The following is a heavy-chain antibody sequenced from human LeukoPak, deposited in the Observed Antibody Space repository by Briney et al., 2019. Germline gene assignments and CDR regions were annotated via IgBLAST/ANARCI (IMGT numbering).Heavy chain of an antibody. CDR2: ISGGGGST. J-gene: IGHJ5*02. V-gene: IGHV3-23*01. D-gene: IGHD2-2*01. CDR3: AKGGYCSSTSCYVGWFDP. CDR1: GFTFSSYV. Sequence: GGSLRLSCAASGFTFSSYVMNWVRQAPGKGLEWVSVISGGGGSTYYADSVKGRFTISRDNSKNTLFLQMNSLRAEDTAVYYCAKGGYCSSTSCYVGWFDPWGQGTLVAVSS.